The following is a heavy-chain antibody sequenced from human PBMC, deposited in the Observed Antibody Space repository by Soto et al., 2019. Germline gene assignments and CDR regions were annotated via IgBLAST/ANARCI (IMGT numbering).Heavy chain of an antibody. CDR1: GGSFSGYY. CDR3: ARDWMK. V-gene: IGHV4-34*02. CDR2: ITHSGST. Sequence: QVQLQQWGAGLLKPSETLSLTCGVSGGSFSGYYWTWIRQPPGKGLEWIGEITHSGSTNYNPSLKSRVSISIDTSQNQFTLKLTSVTAADTAVYYCARDWMKWGQGTLVTVSS. J-gene: IGHJ4*02. D-gene: IGHD2-2*03.